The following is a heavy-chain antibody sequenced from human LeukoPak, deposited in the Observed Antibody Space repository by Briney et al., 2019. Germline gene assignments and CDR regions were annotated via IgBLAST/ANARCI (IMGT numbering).Heavy chain of an antibody. Sequence: GGSLRLYCAASGFTFSTHDMHWVRQATGKGLEWVSGIGTVGDTYYLGSVKGRFTISRENAKNSLYLHMNSLRAGDTAVYYCARGASNGFDPWGQGTLVTVSS. CDR2: IGTVGDT. CDR3: ARGASNGFDP. J-gene: IGHJ5*02. CDR1: GFTFSTHD. V-gene: IGHV3-13*01.